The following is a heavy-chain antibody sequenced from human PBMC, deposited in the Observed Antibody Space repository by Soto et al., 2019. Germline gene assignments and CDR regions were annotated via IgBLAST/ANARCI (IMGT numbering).Heavy chain of an antibody. Sequence: ASVKVSCKASGGTFSSYAISWVRQAPGQGLEWMGGIIPIFGTANYAQKFQGRVTITADESTSTAYMELSSLRSEDTAVYYCARGDYYDSSGDYVGAFDSWGQGTMVTVSS. CDR3: ARGDYYDSSGDYVGAFDS. V-gene: IGHV1-69*13. CDR2: IIPIFGTA. CDR1: GGTFSSYA. J-gene: IGHJ3*02. D-gene: IGHD3-22*01.